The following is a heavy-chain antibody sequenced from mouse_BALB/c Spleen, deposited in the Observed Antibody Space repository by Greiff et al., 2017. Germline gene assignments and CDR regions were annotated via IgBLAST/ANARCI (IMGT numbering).Heavy chain of an antibody. V-gene: IGHV1-14*01. D-gene: IGHD3-1*01. CDR3: ARYRDEGWFAY. CDR2: INPYNDGT. Sequence: VQLQQSGPELVKPGASVKMSCKASGYTFTSYVMHWVKQKPGQGLEWIGYINPYNDGTKYNEKFKGKATLTSDKSSSTAYMELSSLTSEDSAVYYCARYRDEGWFAYWGQGTLVTVSA. CDR1: GYTFTSYV. J-gene: IGHJ3*01.